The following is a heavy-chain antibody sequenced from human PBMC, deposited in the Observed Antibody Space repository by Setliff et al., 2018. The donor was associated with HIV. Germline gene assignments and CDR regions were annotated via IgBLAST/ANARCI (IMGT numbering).Heavy chain of an antibody. CDR1: GGSFSGYF. D-gene: IGHD3-9*01. Sequence: PSETLSLTCAVYGGSFSGYFWSWIRQPPGKGLEWIGDIIHSGSTNFPPSLKSRVTISVDTSKKQFSLNLSSVTAADTAVYYCARATDWFHFPDAFDFWGQGTMVTVSS. CDR3: ARATDWFHFPDAFDF. J-gene: IGHJ3*01. V-gene: IGHV4-34*12. CDR2: IIHSGST.